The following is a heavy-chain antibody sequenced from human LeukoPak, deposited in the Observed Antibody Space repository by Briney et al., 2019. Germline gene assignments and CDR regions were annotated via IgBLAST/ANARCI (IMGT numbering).Heavy chain of an antibody. CDR2: ISSSSSYI. CDR1: GFTFSSYS. J-gene: IGHJ4*02. D-gene: IGHD3-10*01. V-gene: IGHV3-21*01. CDR3: TRHVYYYGSGSYNTFDY. Sequence: PGGSLRLSCAASGFTFSSYSMNWVRQAPGKGLEWVSSISSSSSYIYYADSVKGRFTISRDNAKNSLYLQMNSLRAEDTAVYYCTRHVYYYGSGSYNTFDYWGQGTLVTVSS.